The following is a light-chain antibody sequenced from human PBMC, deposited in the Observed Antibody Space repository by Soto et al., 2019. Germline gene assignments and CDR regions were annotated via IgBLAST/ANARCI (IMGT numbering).Light chain of an antibody. CDR2: AAS. CDR1: QSISSY. Sequence: DIQMTQSPSSLSASVGDRVTITCRASQSISSYLNWYQQKPGKAPKLLIYAASSLQSGVPSRFSGSGSGTDFTLTISSLQPEDVATYYCQQSYSTPVYTFGQGTKLAIK. CDR3: QQSYSTPVYT. J-gene: IGKJ2*01. V-gene: IGKV1-39*01.